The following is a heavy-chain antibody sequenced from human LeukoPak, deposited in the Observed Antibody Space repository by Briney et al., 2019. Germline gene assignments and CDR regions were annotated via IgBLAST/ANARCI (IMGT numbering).Heavy chain of an antibody. Sequence: GASVKVSCKASGYTFTSYYMHWVRQAPGQGLEWMGIINPSGGSTSYAQKFQGRVTITRNTSISTAYMELSSLRSEDTAVYYCARALYCSSTSCYTGDPIWFDPWGQGTLVTVSS. CDR3: ARALYCSSTSCYTGDPIWFDP. V-gene: IGHV1-46*01. CDR1: GYTFTSYY. J-gene: IGHJ5*02. D-gene: IGHD2-2*02. CDR2: INPSGGST.